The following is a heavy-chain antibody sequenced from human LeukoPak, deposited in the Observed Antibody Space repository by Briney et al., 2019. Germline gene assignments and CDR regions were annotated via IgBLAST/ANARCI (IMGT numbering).Heavy chain of an antibody. Sequence: GGSLRLSCAASGFTFDDYAMHWVRQAPGKGLEWVSGISWNSGSIGYADSVKGRFTISRDNAKNSLYLQMNSLRAEDTALYYCAKADGYSYGAHYYYYGMDVWGQGTTVTV. CDR2: ISWNSGSI. J-gene: IGHJ6*02. V-gene: IGHV3-9*01. CDR3: AKADGYSYGAHYYYYGMDV. D-gene: IGHD5-18*01. CDR1: GFTFDDYA.